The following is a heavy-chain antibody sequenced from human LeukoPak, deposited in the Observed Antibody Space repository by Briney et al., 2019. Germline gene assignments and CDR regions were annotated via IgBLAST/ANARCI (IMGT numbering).Heavy chain of an antibody. CDR1: GFIFSSYA. CDR3: PMGLCSGDSCPPHH. D-gene: IGHD2-15*01. CDR2: ISGSGGST. J-gene: IGHJ5*02. V-gene: IGHV3-23*01. Sequence: PGGSLRLSCGASGFIFSSYAMGWVRQGPGKGLEWVSCISGSGGSTYYADSVKGRFTISRDNSKNTLYLQMNSLRADDTAVYYCPMGLCSGDSCPPHHWGQGPLVPVSS.